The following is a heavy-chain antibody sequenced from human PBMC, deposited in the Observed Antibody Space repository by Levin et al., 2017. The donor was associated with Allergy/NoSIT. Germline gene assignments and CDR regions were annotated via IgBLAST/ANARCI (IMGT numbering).Heavy chain of an antibody. CDR3: ARDLIDAAMIRGGY. V-gene: IGHV1-18*01. J-gene: IGHJ4*02. D-gene: IGHD5-18*01. CDR1: GYTFTSYG. Sequence: ASVKVSCKASGYTFTSYGISWVRQAPGQGLEWMGWISGHNGNTNYAQKLQGRVTMTTDTSTSTAYMELRSLRSDDTAVYYCARDLIDAAMIRGGYWGQGTLVTVSS. CDR2: ISGHNGNT.